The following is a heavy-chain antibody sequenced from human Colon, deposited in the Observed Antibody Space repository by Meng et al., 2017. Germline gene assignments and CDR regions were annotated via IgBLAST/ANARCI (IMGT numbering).Heavy chain of an antibody. Sequence: QVPTTDSGPGLVRPSETLSLTCTVSGDSVNNRTYSWTWIRQPPEKGLEWIGYVYYDGTTNYNPFLESRLTMSIDTSKNQFSLKLSSVTAADTAVYYCARDWGSGTAYWGQGTLVTVSS. D-gene: IGHD3-10*01. CDR2: VYYDGTT. V-gene: IGHV4-61*01. CDR3: ARDWGSGTAY. CDR1: GDSVNNRTYS. J-gene: IGHJ4*02.